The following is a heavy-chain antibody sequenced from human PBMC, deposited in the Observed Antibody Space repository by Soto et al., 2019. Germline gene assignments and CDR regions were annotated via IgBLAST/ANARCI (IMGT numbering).Heavy chain of an antibody. CDR1: RGTFKSYT. CDR2: IIPILGIA. Sequence: KVTSKACRGTFKSYTLSSLQQANRKGLEWMGRIIPILGIANYAQKFQGRVTITADKSTSTAYMELSSLRSEDTAVYYCVMSIGYWSGGSCSYLDFWGQGTLVTVSS. V-gene: IGHV1-69*02. D-gene: IGHD2-15*01. J-gene: IGHJ4*02. CDR3: VMSIGYWSGGSCSYLDF.